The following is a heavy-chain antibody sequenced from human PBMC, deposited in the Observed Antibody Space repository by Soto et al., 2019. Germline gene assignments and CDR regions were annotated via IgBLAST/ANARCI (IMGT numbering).Heavy chain of an antibody. J-gene: IGHJ3*02. CDR3: ARYQPASPGAFDI. D-gene: IGHD2-2*01. Sequence: SETLSLTCTVSGGSISSGGYYWSWIRQHPGKGLEWIGYIYYSGSTYYNPSLKSRVTISVDTSKNQFSLKLSSVTAADTAVYYCARYQPASPGAFDIWGQGTMVTVSS. CDR2: IYYSGST. CDR1: GGSISSGGYY. V-gene: IGHV4-30-4*08.